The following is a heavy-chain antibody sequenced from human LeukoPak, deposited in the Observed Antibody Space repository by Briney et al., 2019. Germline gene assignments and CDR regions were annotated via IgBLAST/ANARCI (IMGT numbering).Heavy chain of an antibody. J-gene: IGHJ4*02. CDR2: IQYDGSNA. D-gene: IGHD2-15*01. Sequence: PGGSLRLSCAASRFTFSSYGMHWVRQAPGKGLEWVAYIQYDGSNAQYADSVKGRFSISRDSSKNILYLQMNSLRAEDTAVYYCAKDLWGFVEVAAILDYWGQGTLVTVSS. CDR3: AKDLWGFVEVAAILDY. CDR1: RFTFSSYG. V-gene: IGHV3-30*02.